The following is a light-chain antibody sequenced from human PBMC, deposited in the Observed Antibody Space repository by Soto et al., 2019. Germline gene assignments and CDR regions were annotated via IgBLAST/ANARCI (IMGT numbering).Light chain of an antibody. CDR1: QSVSSSY. CDR2: GAS. Sequence: EIVLTQSPGTLSLSPGERATLSCRASQSVSSSYLAWYQQKPGQAPRLLIYGASSRATGIPDRFSGSGSGTDFTLTISRLELEDFAVYYCQQYGSSTLTFGPGTKVDIK. J-gene: IGKJ3*01. CDR3: QQYGSSTLT. V-gene: IGKV3-20*01.